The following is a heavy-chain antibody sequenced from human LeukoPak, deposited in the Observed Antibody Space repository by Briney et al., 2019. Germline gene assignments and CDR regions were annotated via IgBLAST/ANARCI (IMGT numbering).Heavy chain of an antibody. J-gene: IGHJ6*04. CDR2: INTDGSST. CDR3: ARDSGGRYYYDTMDV. Sequence: GGSLRLSYAASGFTFSSYWMHWVRQAPGKGLVWVSRINTDGSSTSYADSVKGRFTISRDNAKNTLYLQMNSLRAEDTAVYYCARDSGGRYYYDTMDVWGKGTTVTVSS. V-gene: IGHV3-74*01. CDR1: GFTFSSYW. D-gene: IGHD3-22*01.